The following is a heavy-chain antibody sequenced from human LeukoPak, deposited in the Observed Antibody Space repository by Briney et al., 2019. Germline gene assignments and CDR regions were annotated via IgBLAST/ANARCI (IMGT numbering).Heavy chain of an antibody. V-gene: IGHV3-74*01. CDR2: INIYGSTT. CDR3: SRDLTWGVMGL. D-gene: IGHD3-16*01. CDR1: GFTFSNYW. J-gene: IGHJ4*02. Sequence: GGSLRLSCTASGFTFSNYWMYWVRQTPEKGLLWLSRINIYGSTTNYADSVKGRFTISRDNAKNTLYLQMNSLRADDTALYYCSRDLTWGVMGLWGQGTLVTVSS.